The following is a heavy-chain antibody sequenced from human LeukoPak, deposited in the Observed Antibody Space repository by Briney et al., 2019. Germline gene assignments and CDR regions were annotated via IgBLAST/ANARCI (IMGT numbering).Heavy chain of an antibody. CDR1: GGSISKHY. J-gene: IGHJ5*02. CDR2: IHYSGST. CDR3: ARDFGRGYCTIPSCFVPWFDP. D-gene: IGHD2-2*01. V-gene: IGHV4-59*11. Sequence: SETLSLTCTVSGGSISKHYWSWIRQPPGKGLEWIGYIHYSGSTNYNPSLKSRVTISVDTSKNQFSLKLTSVTAADTAVYYCARDFGRGYCTIPSCFVPWFDPWGQGTLVTVSS.